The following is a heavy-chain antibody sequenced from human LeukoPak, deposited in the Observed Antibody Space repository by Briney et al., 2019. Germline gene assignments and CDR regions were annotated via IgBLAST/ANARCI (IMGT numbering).Heavy chain of an antibody. CDR3: ARYCPGAGDAFDI. D-gene: IGHD1-26*01. CDR2: IYYSGST. J-gene: IGHJ3*02. Sequence: PSQTLSLTCTVSGGSISSGDYYWSWIRQPPGKGLEWIGYIYYSGSTYYNPSLKSRVTISVDTSKNQFSLKLSSVTAADTAVYCCARYCPGAGDAFDIWGQGTMVTVSS. CDR1: GGSISSGDYY. V-gene: IGHV4-30-4*01.